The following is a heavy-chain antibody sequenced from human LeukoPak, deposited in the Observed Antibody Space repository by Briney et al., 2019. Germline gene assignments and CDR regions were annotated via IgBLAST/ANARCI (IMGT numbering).Heavy chain of an antibody. Sequence: PGGSLRLSCSASGFTFTKYAMHWVRQAPGKGLEWVSVIYSGGNTYYADYVKGRFTISRDNSKNTLYLQMNSLRAEDTAVYHCARDRLPPLGAFDIWGQGTMVTVSS. CDR3: ARDRLPPLGAFDI. CDR1: GFTFTKYA. V-gene: IGHV3-66*01. J-gene: IGHJ3*02. D-gene: IGHD3-16*01. CDR2: IYSGGNT.